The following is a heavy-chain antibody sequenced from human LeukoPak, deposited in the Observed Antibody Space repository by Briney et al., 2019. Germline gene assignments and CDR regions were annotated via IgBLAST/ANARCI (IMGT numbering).Heavy chain of an antibody. CDR3: ARDASGYSSSWGFFDY. J-gene: IGHJ4*02. Sequence: GRSLRLSCAASGFTFSSYGMHWVRQAPGKGLEWVAVIWYDGSNKYYADSVKGRFTISRDNSKNTLYLQMNSLRAEDTAVYYCARDASGYSSSWGFFDYWGQGTLVTVSS. CDR2: IWYDGSNK. CDR1: GFTFSSYG. V-gene: IGHV3-33*01. D-gene: IGHD6-13*01.